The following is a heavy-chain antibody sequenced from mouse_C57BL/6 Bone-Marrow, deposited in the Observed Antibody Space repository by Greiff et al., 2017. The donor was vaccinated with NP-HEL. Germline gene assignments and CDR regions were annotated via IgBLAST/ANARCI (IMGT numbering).Heavy chain of an antibody. D-gene: IGHD1-1*01. Sequence: EVKLVESGGGLVKPGGSLKLSCAASGFTFSDYGMHWVRQAPEKGLEWVAYISSGSSTIYYADTVKGRFTISRDNAKNTLFLQMTSLRSEDTAMYYCARGLRYYFDYWGKGTTLTVSS. CDR3: ARGLRYYFDY. J-gene: IGHJ2*01. CDR2: ISSGSSTI. CDR1: GFTFSDYG. V-gene: IGHV5-17*01.